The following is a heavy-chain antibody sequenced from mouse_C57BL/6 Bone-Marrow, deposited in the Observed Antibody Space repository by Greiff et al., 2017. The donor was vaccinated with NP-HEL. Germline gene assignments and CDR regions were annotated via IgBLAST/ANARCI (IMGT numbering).Heavy chain of an antibody. CDR3: ARDDGFRMDY. Sequence: DVKLVESEGGLVQPGSSMKLSCTASGFTFSDYYMAWVRQVPEKGLEWVANINYDGSSTYYLDSLKSRFIISRDNAKNILYLQMSSLKSEDTATYYCARDDGFRMDYWGQGTSVTVSS. CDR1: GFTFSDYY. CDR2: INYDGSST. D-gene: IGHD2-3*01. V-gene: IGHV5-16*01. J-gene: IGHJ4*01.